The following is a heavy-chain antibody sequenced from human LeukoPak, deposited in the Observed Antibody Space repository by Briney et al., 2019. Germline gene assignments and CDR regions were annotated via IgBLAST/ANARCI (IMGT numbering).Heavy chain of an antibody. J-gene: IGHJ4*02. V-gene: IGHV4-34*01. Sequence: SETLSLTCAVYGGSFSGYYWSWIRQPPGKGLEWIGEINHSGSTNYNPSLKSRVTISVDTSKNQFSLKLSSVTAADTAVYYCARRGSYFSRYYFDYWGQGTLVTVSS. CDR3: ARRGSYFSRYYFDY. D-gene: IGHD1-26*01. CDR2: INHSGST. CDR1: GGSFSGYY.